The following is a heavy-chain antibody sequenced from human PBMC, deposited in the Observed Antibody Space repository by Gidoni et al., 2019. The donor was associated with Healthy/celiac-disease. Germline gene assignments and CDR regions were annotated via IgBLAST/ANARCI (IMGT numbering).Heavy chain of an antibody. D-gene: IGHD2-21*02. CDR2: IYYSGST. J-gene: IGHJ4*02. V-gene: IGHV4-39*02. CDR1: GGSISRSSYY. Sequence: QLQLQESGPGLVKASETLSLTCTVSGGSISRSSYYWGWIRQPPGKGLELIGSIYYSGSTYYNPSLKSRVTISVDTSKNQFSLKLSSVTAADTAVYYCARDFGGNSRVIDYWGQGTLVTVSS. CDR3: ARDFGGNSRVIDY.